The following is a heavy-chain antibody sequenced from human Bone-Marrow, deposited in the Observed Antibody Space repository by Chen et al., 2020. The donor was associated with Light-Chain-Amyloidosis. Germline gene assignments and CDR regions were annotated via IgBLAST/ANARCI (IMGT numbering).Heavy chain of an antibody. CDR3: AGIMGAGWFDP. J-gene: IGHJ5*02. CDR1: GGSISSSSYY. CDR2: IYYSGST. V-gene: IGHV4-39*01. Sequence: QLQLQESGPGLVKPSETLSLTCTVSGGSISSSSYYWGWIRQPPGKGLEWIGSIYYSGSTYYNPSLKSRVTISVDTSKNQFSLKLSSVTAADTAVYYCAGIMGAGWFDPWGQGTLVTVSS. D-gene: IGHD1-26*01.